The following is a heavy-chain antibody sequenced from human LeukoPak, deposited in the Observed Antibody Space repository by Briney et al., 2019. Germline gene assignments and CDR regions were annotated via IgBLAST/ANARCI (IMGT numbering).Heavy chain of an antibody. CDR2: IHTSGDT. D-gene: IGHD4-17*01. J-gene: IGHJ5*02. CDR1: GLTGSHNY. V-gene: IGHV3-53*01. Sequence: GGSLRLSCAASGLTGSHNYVSWVRQAPGKGLEWVPAIHTSGDTCYADSVKGRFTISRDTSKNTLYLQINSLRVEDTAVYYCIVFGDSNHWGQGTLVTVSS. CDR3: IVFGDSNH.